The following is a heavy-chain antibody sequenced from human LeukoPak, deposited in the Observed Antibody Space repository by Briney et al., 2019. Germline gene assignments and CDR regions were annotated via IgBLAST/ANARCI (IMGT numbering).Heavy chain of an antibody. D-gene: IGHD1-26*01. CDR3: ARLAAISGSDYPDD. V-gene: IGHV4-59*08. CDR1: GVSISSYY. CDR2: ISYSGNT. Sequence: SEPLSLTCTVSGVSISSYYWSWIRQPPGKGLERIGYISYSGNTIYNPSLRSRVTISVDTSKKHFSLRLRSVTAADTAVYYCARLAAISGSDYPDDWGQGTLVTVSS. J-gene: IGHJ4*02.